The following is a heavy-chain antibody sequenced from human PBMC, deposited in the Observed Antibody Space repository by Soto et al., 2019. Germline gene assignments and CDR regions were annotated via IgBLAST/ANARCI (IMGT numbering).Heavy chain of an antibody. CDR3: ARGMWAAADAEYFQH. J-gene: IGHJ1*01. CDR1: GGSISSYY. Sequence: SETLSLTCTVSGGSISSYYWSWIRQPPGKGLEWIGYIYYSGSTNYNPSLKSRVTISVDTSKNQFSLKLSAVTAADTDVYYCARGMWAAADAEYFQHWGQGTLVTVAS. D-gene: IGHD6-13*01. CDR2: IYYSGST. V-gene: IGHV4-59*08.